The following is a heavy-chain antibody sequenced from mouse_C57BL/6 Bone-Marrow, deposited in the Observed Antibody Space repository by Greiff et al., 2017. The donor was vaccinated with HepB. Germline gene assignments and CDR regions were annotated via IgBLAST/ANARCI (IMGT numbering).Heavy chain of an antibody. V-gene: IGHV1-50*01. D-gene: IGHD3-2*02. CDR1: GYTFTSYW. Sequence: QVQLQQPGAELVKPGASVKLSCKASGYTFTSYWMQWVKQRPGQGLEWIGEIDPSDSYTNYNQKFKGKATLTVDTSSSTAYMQLSSLTSEDSAVYYCARFGSSGPAWFANWGQGTLVTVSA. CDR2: IDPSDSYT. CDR3: ARFGSSGPAWFAN. J-gene: IGHJ3*01.